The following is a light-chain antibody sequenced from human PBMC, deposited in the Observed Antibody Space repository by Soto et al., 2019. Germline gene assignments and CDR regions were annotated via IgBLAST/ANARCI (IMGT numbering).Light chain of an antibody. J-gene: IGLJ1*01. CDR2: EVS. CDR3: SSYAGSSTYV. V-gene: IGLV2-14*01. Sequence: QSVLTQPASVSGSPGQSITISCTGTSSDVGGYNYVSWYQQRPGKAPKLMIYEVSNRPSGVSNRFSGSKSGNTASLTISGLQAEDEADYYCSSYAGSSTYVFGTGTKVTVL. CDR1: SSDVGGYNY.